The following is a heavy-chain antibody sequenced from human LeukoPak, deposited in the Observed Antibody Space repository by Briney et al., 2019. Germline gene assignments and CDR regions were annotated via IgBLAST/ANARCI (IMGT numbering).Heavy chain of an antibody. CDR3: AKDSSASFYCGGGACYSNY. J-gene: IGHJ4*02. CDR2: ISNSDDGR. D-gene: IGHD2-15*01. V-gene: IGHV3-23*01. Sequence: GGSLRLSCAASGFTFSSYAMSWVRQAPGKGLEWVSAISNSDDGRYYADSAKGRFTISRDNSKNTLYLQMNSLGTEDTAVYYCAKDSSASFYCGGGACYSNYWGQGTLVTVSS. CDR1: GFTFSSYA.